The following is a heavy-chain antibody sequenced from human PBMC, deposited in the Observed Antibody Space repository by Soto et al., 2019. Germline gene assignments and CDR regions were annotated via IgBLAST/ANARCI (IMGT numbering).Heavy chain of an antibody. CDR1: GGSISGYY. Sequence: SETLSLTCTVSGGSISGYYWTWIRQAAGKGLESIGRIYSSGSTNFSPSLKSRVSLSVDTSQIQFCLKLTSLTDAAPAIYYCARVQHRSVANRWFDPWRQGTVVTAPQ. J-gene: IGHJ5*02. CDR3: ARVQHRSVANRWFDP. CDR2: IYSSGST. V-gene: IGHV4-4*07. D-gene: IGHD2-21*01.